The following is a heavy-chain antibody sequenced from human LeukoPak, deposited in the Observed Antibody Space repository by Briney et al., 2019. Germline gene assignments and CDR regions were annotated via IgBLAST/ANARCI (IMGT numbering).Heavy chain of an antibody. CDR1: GYTFTSYG. CDR2: ISAYNGNT. Sequence: GASVKVSCKASGYTFTSYGISWVRQAPGQGLEWMGWISAYNGNTNYAQKLQGGVTMTTDTSTSTAYMELRSLRSDDTAVYYCARDLGSYYYDSSGYSAKHSDYWGQGTLVTVSS. D-gene: IGHD3-22*01. J-gene: IGHJ4*02. CDR3: ARDLGSYYYDSSGYSAKHSDY. V-gene: IGHV1-18*01.